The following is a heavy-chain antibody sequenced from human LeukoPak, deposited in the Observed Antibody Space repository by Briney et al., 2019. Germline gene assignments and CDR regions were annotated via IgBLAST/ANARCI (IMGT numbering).Heavy chain of an antibody. CDR3: ARHITVTYDAFDL. CDR2: VFYSGGT. Sequence: SETLSLTCTVSGGSIGRYFWSWIRQPPGKGLEWIGYVFYSGGTLYNPSVNSRVSISVDTSKTQFSLKLTSVTAADTAVYYCARHITVTYDAFDLWGRGTMVTVSS. CDR1: GGSIGRYF. D-gene: IGHD6-19*01. V-gene: IGHV4-59*08. J-gene: IGHJ3*01.